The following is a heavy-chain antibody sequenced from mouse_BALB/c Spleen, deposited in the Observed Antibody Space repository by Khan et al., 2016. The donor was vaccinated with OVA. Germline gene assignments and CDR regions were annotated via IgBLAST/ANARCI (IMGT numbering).Heavy chain of an antibody. D-gene: IGHD4-1*01. J-gene: IGHJ3*01. CDR1: GFIFSSYS. Sequence: EVQLVESGGDLVKPGGSLKLSCAASGFIFSSYSTSWVRQTPDKRLEWVATISSGGDYTYYPDNVKGRFTISRDNAKNTLYLQMNSLKSEDTAMYYCASHLTGSFAYWGQGTLVTVSA. CDR3: ASHLTGSFAY. V-gene: IGHV5-6*01. CDR2: ISSGGDYT.